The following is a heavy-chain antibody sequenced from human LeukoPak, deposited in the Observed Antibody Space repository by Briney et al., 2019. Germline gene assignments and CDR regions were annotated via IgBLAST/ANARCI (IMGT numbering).Heavy chain of an antibody. V-gene: IGHV3-30*03. CDR2: IAADGGVK. D-gene: IGHD6-19*01. J-gene: IGHJ4*02. CDR1: MFTFNNHG. Sequence: PGGSLRLSCVTSMFTFNNHGMHWVRQAPGKGLEWVAVIAADGGVKYYAHSVRGRFILSRDNSKNTLYLQMNNVIVEDTAVYYCAREATWGQWYFDHWGQGTPVIVSS. CDR3: AREATWGQWYFDH.